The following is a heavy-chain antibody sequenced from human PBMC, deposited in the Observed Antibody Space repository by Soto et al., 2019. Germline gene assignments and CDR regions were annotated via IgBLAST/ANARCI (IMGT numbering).Heavy chain of an antibody. J-gene: IGHJ3*02. CDR2: VSGSAT. D-gene: IGHD1-26*01. Sequence: SGGSLRLSCAASGFTFSANAMSWVRQAPGKGLEWVSGVSGSATYYADSVKGRFTISRDNSKNTLYLQMNSLGAEDTAVYYCAKEMEWELLRAFDIWGQGTMVTVSS. V-gene: IGHV3-23*01. CDR1: GFTFSANA. CDR3: AKEMEWELLRAFDI.